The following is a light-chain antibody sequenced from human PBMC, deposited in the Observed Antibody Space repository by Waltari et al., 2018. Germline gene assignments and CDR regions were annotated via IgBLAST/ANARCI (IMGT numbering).Light chain of an antibody. V-gene: IGLV8-61*01. CDR1: SGSVSTTSY. Sequence: QTVVNQEPSLSVSPGGTVTLTCALTSGSVSTTSYATWYQQTPGQPPRTLLDKGSSRSSGVPDRFSGSILGNKAALTITGAQADDESNYYCSLYMGSGIWVFGGGTKLTVL. CDR2: KGS. CDR3: SLYMGSGIWV. J-gene: IGLJ3*02.